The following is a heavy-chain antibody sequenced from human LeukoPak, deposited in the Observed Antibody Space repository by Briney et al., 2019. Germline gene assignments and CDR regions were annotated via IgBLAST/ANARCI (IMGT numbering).Heavy chain of an antibody. V-gene: IGHV1-18*04. J-gene: IGHJ4*02. CDR1: GYTSTSYG. CDR3: AAGAYYYGSGSYYSTNDY. Sequence: ASVKVSCKASGYTSTSYGISWVRQAPGQGLEWMGWISAYNGNTNYAQKLQGRVTMTTDTSTSTAYMELRSLRSDDTAVCYCAAGAYYYGSGSYYSTNDYWGQGTLVTVSS. D-gene: IGHD3-10*01. CDR2: ISAYNGNT.